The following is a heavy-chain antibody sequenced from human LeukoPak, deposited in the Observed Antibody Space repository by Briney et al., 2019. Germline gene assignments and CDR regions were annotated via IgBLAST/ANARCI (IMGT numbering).Heavy chain of an antibody. CDR3: ARVPVPAPRRGLYFDY. Sequence: ASVRVSCKASGYTFSSHDIYWVRQAPGQGLEWMGWMNLNSGDTYYAQNFQGRFSITSDTSKSTTYMDLASLAPEDTAVYYCARVPVPAPRRGLYFDYWGQGTLITVSS. V-gene: IGHV1-8*01. D-gene: IGHD2-2*01. J-gene: IGHJ4*02. CDR1: GYTFSSHD. CDR2: MNLNSGDT.